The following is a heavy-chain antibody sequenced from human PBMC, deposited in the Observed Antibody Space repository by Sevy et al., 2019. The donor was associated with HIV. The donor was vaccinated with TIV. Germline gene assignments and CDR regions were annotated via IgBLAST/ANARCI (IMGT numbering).Heavy chain of an antibody. Sequence: SGPTLVKPTQTLTLTCTFSGSSLKTRGVGVGWIRQPPGKALEWLAVIYWNDDERYNPSLKSRLTITKDTSKNQVVLTMTNMDPVDTATYYCAHTFYYDISGYYIFDYWGQGTLVTVSS. V-gene: IGHV2-5*01. D-gene: IGHD3-22*01. J-gene: IGHJ4*02. CDR1: GSSLKTRGVG. CDR3: AHTFYYDISGYYIFDY. CDR2: IYWNDDE.